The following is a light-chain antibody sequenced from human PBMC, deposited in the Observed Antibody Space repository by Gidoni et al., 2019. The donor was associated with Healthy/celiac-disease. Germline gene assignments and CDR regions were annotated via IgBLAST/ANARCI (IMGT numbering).Light chain of an antibody. J-gene: IGLJ1*01. CDR1: SSDVGGYNY. V-gene: IGLV2-11*01. CDR2: DVS. CDR3: CSYAGSYTLYV. Sequence: QPALTQPRSVSGSPGQSVTISCTGTSSDVGGYNYVSWYQQHPGKAPKLMIYDVSKRPSGVPDRFSGSKSGNTASLTISGLQAEDEAEYYCCSYAGSYTLYVFGTGTKVTVL.